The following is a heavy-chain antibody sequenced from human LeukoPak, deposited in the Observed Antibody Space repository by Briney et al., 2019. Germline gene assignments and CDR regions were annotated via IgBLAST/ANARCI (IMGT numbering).Heavy chain of an antibody. CDR1: GGSISSGSYY. CDR3: ARDYLIYGSGFSLDY. V-gene: IGHV4-61*02. J-gene: IGHJ4*02. D-gene: IGHD3-10*01. CDR2: IYTSGST. Sequence: SQTLSLTCTVSGGSISSGSYYWSWIRQPAGKGLEWIGRIYTSGSTNYNPSLKGRVTISVDTSKNQFSLKLSSVTAADTAVYYCARDYLIYGSGFSLDYWGQGTLVTVSS.